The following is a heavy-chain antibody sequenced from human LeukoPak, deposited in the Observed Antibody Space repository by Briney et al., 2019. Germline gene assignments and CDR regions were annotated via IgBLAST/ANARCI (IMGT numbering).Heavy chain of an antibody. CDR2: IQYSGNNK. D-gene: IGHD1-26*01. CDR1: GFTFINYG. Sequence: PGGSLRLSCAASGFTFINYGMHWVRQAPGKGLEWVAFIQYSGNNKYYADSVKGRFTISRDNSKNTLYLQMNSLRAEDTAVYYCARDPSRWEPVATDYWGQGTLVTVSS. J-gene: IGHJ4*02. V-gene: IGHV3-30*02. CDR3: ARDPSRWEPVATDY.